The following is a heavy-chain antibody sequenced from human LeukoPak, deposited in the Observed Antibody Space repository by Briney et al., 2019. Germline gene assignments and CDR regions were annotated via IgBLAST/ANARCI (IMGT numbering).Heavy chain of an antibody. Sequence: SETLSLTCTVSGDSISSNSYYWIWIRQPPGKGLEWIGSVYYSGSTNYNPSLKSRVTMSVDTSKNQFSLKLSSVTAADTAVYYCASSIAVAGTDYWGQGTLVTVSS. CDR1: GDSISSNSYY. V-gene: IGHV4-39*07. CDR3: ASSIAVAGTDY. D-gene: IGHD6-19*01. CDR2: VYYSGST. J-gene: IGHJ4*02.